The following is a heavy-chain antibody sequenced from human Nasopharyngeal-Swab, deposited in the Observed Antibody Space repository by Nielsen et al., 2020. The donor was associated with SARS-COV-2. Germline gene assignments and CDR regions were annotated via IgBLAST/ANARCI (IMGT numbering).Heavy chain of an antibody. V-gene: IGHV3-7*01. Sequence: GESLKISCAASGFTLSSYSMNWVRQAPGKGLEWVANINEDGREKYYVDSVNGRFTISRDNAKNSLYLQMNSLRAEDTAVYYCARGGYCSSTSCDTYYYYGMDVWGQGTTVTVSS. CDR1: GFTLSSYS. J-gene: IGHJ6*02. CDR2: INEDGREK. CDR3: ARGGYCSSTSCDTYYYYGMDV. D-gene: IGHD2-2*02.